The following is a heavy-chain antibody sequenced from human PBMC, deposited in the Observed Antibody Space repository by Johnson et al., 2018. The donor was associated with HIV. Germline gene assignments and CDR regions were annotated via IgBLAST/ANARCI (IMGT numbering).Heavy chain of an antibody. CDR2: IYSKTDGGTT. V-gene: IGHV3-15*01. CDR3: ATDQVGRIYGGNNGFDI. D-gene: IGHD4-23*01. Sequence: EVQLVESGGGVVRPGGSLRLSCAASGFTFDDYGMSWVRQAPGKGLEWVGRIYSKTDGGTTDYAAPVTGRFTISRDDSKNMVFLQMNSLKTEDTAVYYCATDQVGRIYGGNNGFDIWGQGTMVTVSS. J-gene: IGHJ3*02. CDR1: GFTFDDYG.